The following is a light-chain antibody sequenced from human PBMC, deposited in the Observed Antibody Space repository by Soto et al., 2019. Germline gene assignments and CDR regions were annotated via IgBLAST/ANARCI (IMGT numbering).Light chain of an antibody. Sequence: DIVMTQSPNSLAVSLGERATINCKSSQSVLYSSNNQNFLAWYQQKAGQPLKLLIYWASTRASGVPDRFSGSGSGTDFTLTISSLQAEDVAVYYCQQYYSSPRTFGQGTKV. J-gene: IGKJ1*01. CDR3: QQYYSSPRT. V-gene: IGKV4-1*01. CDR2: WAS. CDR1: QSVLYSSNNQNF.